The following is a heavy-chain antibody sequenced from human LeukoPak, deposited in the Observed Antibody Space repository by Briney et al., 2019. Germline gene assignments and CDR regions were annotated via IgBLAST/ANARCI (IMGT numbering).Heavy chain of an antibody. Sequence: PGGSLRLSCTASGFTFGDYAMSWVRQAPGKGLEWVGFIRSKAYGGTTEYAASVKGRFTISRDDSKSIAYLQMNSLKTEDTAVYYCTRDGNGIDYGDYEHWGQGTLVTVSS. CDR1: GFTFGDYA. J-gene: IGHJ4*02. V-gene: IGHV3-49*04. D-gene: IGHD4-17*01. CDR2: IRSKAYGGTT. CDR3: TRDGNGIDYGDYEH.